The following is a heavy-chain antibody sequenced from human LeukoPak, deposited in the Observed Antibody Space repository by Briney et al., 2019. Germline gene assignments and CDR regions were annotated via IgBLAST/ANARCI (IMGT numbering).Heavy chain of an antibody. CDR2: IYYSGST. J-gene: IGHJ3*02. V-gene: IGHV4-39*07. CDR3: ARPSLLSYYYDSSGPTGAFDI. Sequence: SETLPLTCSVSGGSISSSSNYYWGWIRQPPGKGLEWIGSIYYSGSTYYNTSLKSRVTISVDTSKNQFSLKLSSVTAADTAVYYCARPSLLSYYYDSSGPTGAFDIWGQGTMVTVSS. CDR1: GGSISSSSNYY. D-gene: IGHD3-22*01.